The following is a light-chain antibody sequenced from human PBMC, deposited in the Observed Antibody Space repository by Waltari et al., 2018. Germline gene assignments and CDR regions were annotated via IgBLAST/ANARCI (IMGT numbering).Light chain of an antibody. V-gene: IGKV4-1*01. CDR3: QQYYSTPRT. J-gene: IGKJ1*01. CDR2: WAS. Sequence: DIVLTQSPDSLAVSLGGRATINCKSSQSVLYSSNNENYLAWYQQKPGQPPKLLIYWASTRESGVPDRFSGSGSGTDFTLTISSLQAEDVAVYYCQQYYSTPRTFGQGTKVE. CDR1: QSVLYSSNNENY.